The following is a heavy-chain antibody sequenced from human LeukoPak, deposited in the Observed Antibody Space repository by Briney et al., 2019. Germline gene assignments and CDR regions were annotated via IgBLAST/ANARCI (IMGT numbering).Heavy chain of an antibody. CDR2: ISNTGVST. D-gene: IGHD3-16*02. CDR1: GFTFTSYA. J-gene: IGHJ4*02. V-gene: IGHV3-23*01. CDR3: ARANPPGISFFDY. Sequence: PGGSLRLSCAASGFTFTSYAMSWVRQAPGKGLEWVSAISNTGVSTYYADSVKGRFTISRDNAENSLYLQMNSRRAEDTAVYYCARANPPGISFFDYWGQGALVTVSS.